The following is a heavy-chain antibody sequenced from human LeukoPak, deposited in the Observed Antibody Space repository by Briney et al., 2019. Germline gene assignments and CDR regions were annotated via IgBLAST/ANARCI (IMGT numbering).Heavy chain of an antibody. CDR2: IYYSGST. D-gene: IGHD3-10*01. Sequence: SETLSLTCTVSGGSISSYYWSWIRQPPGKGLEWIGYIYYSGSTNYNPSLKSRVTISVDTSKNQFSLKLSSVTAADTAVYYCARDKWGVRGRFFDIWGRGTMVTVSS. V-gene: IGHV4-59*01. J-gene: IGHJ3*02. CDR3: ARDKWGVRGRFFDI. CDR1: GGSISSYY.